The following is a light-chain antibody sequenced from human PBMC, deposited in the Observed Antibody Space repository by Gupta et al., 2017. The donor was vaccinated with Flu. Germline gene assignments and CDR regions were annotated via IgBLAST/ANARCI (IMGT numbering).Light chain of an antibody. Sequence: QSVLTQPPSVSAAPGQKVTTSCSGSSSNIGNNYVSWYQQFPGTAPKLLIYETNRRPSGIPDRFSGSKSGTSATLGITGLQTGDEADYYCASWDNSLSATVFGGGTKVTVL. CDR2: ETN. CDR3: ASWDNSLSATV. V-gene: IGLV1-51*02. J-gene: IGLJ3*02. CDR1: SSNIGNNY.